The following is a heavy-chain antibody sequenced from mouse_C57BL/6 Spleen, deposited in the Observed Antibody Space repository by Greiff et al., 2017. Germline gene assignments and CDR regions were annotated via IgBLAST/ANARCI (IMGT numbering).Heavy chain of an antibody. CDR1: GYAFSSSW. V-gene: IGHV1-82*01. CDR2: IYPGDGDT. CDR3: ARSTTVVGDY. J-gene: IGHJ2*01. D-gene: IGHD1-1*01. Sequence: QVQLQQSGPELVKPGASVKISCKASGYAFSSSWMNWVKQRPGKGLEWIGRIYPGDGDTNYNGKFKGKATLTAEKSSSTAYMQLSSLTSEDSAVYFCARSTTVVGDYWGQGTTLTVSS.